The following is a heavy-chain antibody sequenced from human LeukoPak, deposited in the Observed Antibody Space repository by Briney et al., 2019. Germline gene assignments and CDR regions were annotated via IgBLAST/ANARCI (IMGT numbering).Heavy chain of an antibody. CDR2: ISYDGSNK. V-gene: IGHV3-30-3*01. Sequence: GGSLRLSCAASGFTFSSYAMHWVRQAPGKGQEWAAVISYDGSNKYYADSVKGRFTISRDNSKNTLYLQMNSLRAEDTAVYYCARVDGWFGGFDPWGQGTLATVSS. D-gene: IGHD3-10*01. CDR1: GFTFSSYA. J-gene: IGHJ5*02. CDR3: ARVDGWFGGFDP.